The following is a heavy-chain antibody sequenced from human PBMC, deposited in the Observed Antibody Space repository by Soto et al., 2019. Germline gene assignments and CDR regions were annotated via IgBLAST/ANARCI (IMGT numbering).Heavy chain of an antibody. CDR2: IRSSDGST. CDR3: AKAYYYDSSGPPAGAFDI. CDR1: RFTFSSHA. J-gene: IGHJ3*02. V-gene: IGHV3-23*01. Sequence: AGGSLRLSCAASRFTFSSHAMSWVRQAPGMGLEWVSAIRSSDGSTFYADSVKGRFTISRDNSKNSLYLQMNSLRAEDTAVYYCAKAYYYDSSGPPAGAFDIWGRGTMVTVSS. D-gene: IGHD3-22*01.